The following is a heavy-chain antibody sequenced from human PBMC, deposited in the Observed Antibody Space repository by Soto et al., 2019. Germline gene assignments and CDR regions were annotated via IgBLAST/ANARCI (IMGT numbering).Heavy chain of an antibody. Sequence: QLQLQESGPGLVKPSETLSLTCTVSGGSISSSSYYWGWIRQPPGKGLEWIGSIYYSGSTYYNPSLKSRVPISVDPSKNQSPLKLSSVPAADTAVYYCARHGGLWFGEFGGGAFDYWGQGTLVTVSS. D-gene: IGHD3-10*01. CDR2: IYYSGST. CDR3: ARHGGLWFGEFGGGAFDY. J-gene: IGHJ4*02. CDR1: GGSISSSSYY. V-gene: IGHV4-39*01.